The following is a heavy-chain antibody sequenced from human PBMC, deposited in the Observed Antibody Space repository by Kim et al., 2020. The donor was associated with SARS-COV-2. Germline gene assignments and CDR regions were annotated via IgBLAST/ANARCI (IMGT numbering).Heavy chain of an antibody. V-gene: IGHV3-21*01. Sequence: ADSVKGRFTISRDNAKNSLYLQMNSLRAEDTAVYYCARDAPDSSGSTFDYWGQGTLVTVSS. CDR3: ARDAPDSSGSTFDY. J-gene: IGHJ4*02. D-gene: IGHD3-22*01.